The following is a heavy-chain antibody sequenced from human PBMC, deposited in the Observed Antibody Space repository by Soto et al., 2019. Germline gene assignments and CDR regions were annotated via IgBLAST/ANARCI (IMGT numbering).Heavy chain of an antibody. CDR2: IVVGSGNT. V-gene: IGHV1-58*01. Sequence: SVKVSCKASGFTFTSSAVQWVRQARGQRLEWIGWIVVGSGNTNYAQKFQERVTITRDMSTSTAYMELSSLRSEDTAVYYCAATYYYDSSGYFYFDYRGQGTLVTVSS. CDR1: GFTFTSSA. D-gene: IGHD3-22*01. J-gene: IGHJ4*02. CDR3: AATYYYDSSGYFYFDY.